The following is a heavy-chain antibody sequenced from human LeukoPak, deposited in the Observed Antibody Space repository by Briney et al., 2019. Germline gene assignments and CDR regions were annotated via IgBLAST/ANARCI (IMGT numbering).Heavy chain of an antibody. J-gene: IGHJ4*02. V-gene: IGHV1-18*01. CDR3: ARAYSGSYYVY. CDR1: GYTFTSYG. CDR2: ISAYNGNT. Sequence: ASVKVSCKASGYTFTSYGISWVRQAPGQGLEWMGWISAYNGNTNYAQKFQGRVTMTRDTSISTAYMELSRLRSDDTAVYYCARAYSGSYYVYWGQGTLVTVSS. D-gene: IGHD1-26*01.